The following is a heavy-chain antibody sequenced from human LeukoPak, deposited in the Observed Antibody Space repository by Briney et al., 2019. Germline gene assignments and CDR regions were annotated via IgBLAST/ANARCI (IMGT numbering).Heavy chain of an antibody. V-gene: IGHV3-30*02. CDR2: IRYVGSNK. CDR1: GFTFSSYG. Sequence: PGGSLRLSCAASGFTFSSYGMHWVRQAPGKGLEWVAFIRYVGSNKYYADSVKGRFTISRDNSKNTLYLQMNSLRAEDTAVYYCAKDFEGSDAFDIWGQGTMVTVSS. CDR3: AKDFEGSDAFDI. D-gene: IGHD1-26*01. J-gene: IGHJ3*02.